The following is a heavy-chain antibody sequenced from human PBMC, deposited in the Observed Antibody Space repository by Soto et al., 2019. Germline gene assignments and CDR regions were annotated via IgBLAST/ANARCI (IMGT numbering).Heavy chain of an antibody. Sequence: GGSLRLSCAASGFTFSNYAMSWVRQAPGKGLEWVSTITGNGGNTYYADSVKGRFTISRDNSKTTLYLQMNSLRAEDTAVYYCAKEAATGEFDYWGQGTLVTVSS. D-gene: IGHD7-27*01. V-gene: IGHV3-23*01. CDR2: ITGNGGNT. CDR3: AKEAATGEFDY. CDR1: GFTFSNYA. J-gene: IGHJ4*02.